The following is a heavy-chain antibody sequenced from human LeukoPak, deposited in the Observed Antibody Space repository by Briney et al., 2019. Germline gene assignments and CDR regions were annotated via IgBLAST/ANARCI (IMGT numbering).Heavy chain of an antibody. CDR3: ARVLGVLRYLGSVGPFDR. D-gene: IGHD3-9*01. CDR2: ISAYNGNT. CDR1: GYTFTSYG. J-gene: IGHJ5*02. Sequence: ASVTVSFKASGYTFTSYGISWVRQAPGQGREWMGWISAYNGNTNYAQKLQSRVTMTTDTSTSTAYMELRSLRSDDTAVYYCARVLGVLRYLGSVGPFDRWGQGTPVTVSS. V-gene: IGHV1-18*01.